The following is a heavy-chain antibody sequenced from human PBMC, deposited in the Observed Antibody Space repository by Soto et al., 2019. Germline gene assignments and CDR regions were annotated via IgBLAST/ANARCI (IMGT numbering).Heavy chain of an antibody. Sequence: QVQLMQSGAEVRKPGASVRLSCETSGYNFNQYYIHWVRQAPGQGLEWMGIINLRGGTTEYAHKFRGRVTVTGDTSTRTAYMELRSLRSDDTAIYFCARGADDSDVPRWDYWGQVTLVTVSS. J-gene: IGHJ4*02. V-gene: IGHV1-46*02. CDR2: INLRGGTT. CDR1: GYNFNQYY. CDR3: ARGADDSDVPRWDY. D-gene: IGHD4-17*01.